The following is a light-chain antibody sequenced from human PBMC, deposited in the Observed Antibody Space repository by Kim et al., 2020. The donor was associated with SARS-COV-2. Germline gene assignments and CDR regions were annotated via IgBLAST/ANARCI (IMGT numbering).Light chain of an antibody. V-gene: IGLV3-1*01. CDR3: QAWDSSTGV. CDR1: KLGDKY. J-gene: IGLJ3*02. Sequence: SYELTQPPSVSVSPRQTASITCSGDKLGDKYACWYQQKPGQSPVLVIYQDTKRPSGIPERFSGSHSGNTATLTISGTQAMDEADYSCQAWDSSTGVFGGGTQLTVL. CDR2: QDT.